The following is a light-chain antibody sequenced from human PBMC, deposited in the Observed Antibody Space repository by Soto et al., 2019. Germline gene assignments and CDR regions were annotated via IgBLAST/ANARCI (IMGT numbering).Light chain of an antibody. J-gene: IGKJ2*01. CDR3: QQYNSYSYT. CDR2: DAS. Sequence: DIQMTQSPSTLSASVGDRVTITCRASQSISSWLAWYQQKPGKAPKLLIYDASSLESGVPSRFSRKGSGTEFTLTISSLQPDDFATYYCQQYNSYSYTFGQGTKLEIK. V-gene: IGKV1-5*01. CDR1: QSISSW.